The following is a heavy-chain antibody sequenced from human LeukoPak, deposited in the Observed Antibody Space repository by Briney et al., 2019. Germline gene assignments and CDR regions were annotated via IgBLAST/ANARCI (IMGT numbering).Heavy chain of an antibody. V-gene: IGHV3-30*02. CDR1: GFTFSSYG. CDR3: AREGGAAGEAFDI. Sequence: GGSLRLSCAASGFTFSSYGMHWVRQAPGKGLEWVAFIRYGGSNKYYADSVKGRFTISRDNSKNTLYLQMNSLRAEDTAVYYCAREGGAAGEAFDIWGQGTMVTVSS. D-gene: IGHD6-13*01. CDR2: IRYGGSNK. J-gene: IGHJ3*02.